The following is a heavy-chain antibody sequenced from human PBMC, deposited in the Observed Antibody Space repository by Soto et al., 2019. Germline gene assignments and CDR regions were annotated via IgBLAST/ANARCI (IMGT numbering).Heavy chain of an antibody. CDR1: GYSFTNYW. CDR3: ARHVDYYYGMDV. J-gene: IGHJ6*02. V-gene: IGHV5-51*01. Sequence: GESLKISCKASGYSFTNYWIGWVRQMPGKGLKWMAIIYGDDSDIRYSPSFQGQVTVSLDKSITTAYVQWSSLKASDTAMYYCARHVDYYYGMDVWGQGTTVTVSS. CDR2: IYGDDSDI.